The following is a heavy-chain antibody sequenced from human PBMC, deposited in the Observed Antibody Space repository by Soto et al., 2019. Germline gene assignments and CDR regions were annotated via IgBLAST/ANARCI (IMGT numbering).Heavy chain of an antibody. Sequence: QLHLVQSGAEVKKPGASVKVSCMASGYTFTSFGVSWVRQVPGQGLEWMGWISGYNGDTDYAQKFQGRVTMTTDRYTSTAYMEVRSLRSDDRAVYYCARDKPQQIVGYNYYYGMDVWGQGTTVTVSS. CDR2: ISGYNGDT. J-gene: IGHJ6*02. V-gene: IGHV1-18*04. CDR1: GYTFTSFG. CDR3: ARDKPQQIVGYNYYYGMDV. D-gene: IGHD6-6*01.